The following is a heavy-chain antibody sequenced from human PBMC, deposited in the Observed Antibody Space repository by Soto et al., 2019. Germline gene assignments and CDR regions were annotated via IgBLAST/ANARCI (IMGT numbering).Heavy chain of an antibody. CDR3: ARLSSGCTDHDWFDP. V-gene: IGHV1-69*13. CDR2: IIPIFGTA. CDR1: GGTFSSYA. D-gene: IGHD6-19*01. Sequence: ASVKVSCKASGGTFSSYAISWVRQAPGQGLEWMGGIIPIFGTANYAQKFQGRVTITADESTSTAYMELSSLRSEDTAVYYCARLSSGCTDHDWFDPWGQGTLVTVSS. J-gene: IGHJ5*02.